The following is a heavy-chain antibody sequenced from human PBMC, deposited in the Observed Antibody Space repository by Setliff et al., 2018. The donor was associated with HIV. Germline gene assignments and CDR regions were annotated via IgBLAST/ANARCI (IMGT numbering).Heavy chain of an antibody. J-gene: IGHJ5*02. CDR1: GYTFTEYY. CDR3: ATQFKTTKAFDP. CDR2: IYPNTGGT. V-gene: IGHV1-2*02. D-gene: IGHD4-17*01. Sequence: ASVKVSCKASGYTFTEYYIHWVRQAPGQGLEWMGWIYPNTGGTNYAQKFQGRVTMTRDTSTSTVYMELSSLRSEDTAVYYCATQFKTTKAFDPWGQGTLVTVSS.